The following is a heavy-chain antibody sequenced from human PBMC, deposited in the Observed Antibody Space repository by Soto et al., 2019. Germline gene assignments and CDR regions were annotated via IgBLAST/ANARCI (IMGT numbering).Heavy chain of an antibody. CDR2: ISGRGGNT. D-gene: IGHD2-15*01. CDR3: AKAGCSGGTCYLYYFDY. J-gene: IGHJ4*02. Sequence: GGSLRLSCAASGFSFIDFAMSWVRQAPGKGLEWVSTISGRGGNTYYADSVKGRFTISRDNSRNTLYLQMDSLRVEDSAVYSCAKAGCSGGTCYLYYFDYWGQGALVTVSS. CDR1: GFSFIDFA. V-gene: IGHV3-23*01.